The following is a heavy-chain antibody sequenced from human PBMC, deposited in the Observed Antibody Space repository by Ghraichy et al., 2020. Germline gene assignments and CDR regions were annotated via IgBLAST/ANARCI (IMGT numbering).Heavy chain of an antibody. CDR1: GFTFSSYA. J-gene: IGHJ6*02. CDR3: AREKPGCSGGSCYLIPTYYYYGMDV. D-gene: IGHD2-15*01. V-gene: IGHV3-30-3*01. CDR2: ISYDGSNK. Sequence: GGSLRLPCAASGFTFSSYAMHWVRQAPGKGLEWVAVISYDGSNKYYADSVKGRFTISRDNSKNTLYLQMNSLRAEDTAVYYCAREKPGCSGGSCYLIPTYYYYGMDVWGQGTTVTVSS.